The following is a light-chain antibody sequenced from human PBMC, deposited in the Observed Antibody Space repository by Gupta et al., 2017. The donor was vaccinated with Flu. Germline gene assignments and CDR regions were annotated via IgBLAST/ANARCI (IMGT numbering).Light chain of an antibody. Sequence: VGNIFTITCRAMQSISTWLACYQQKPGKTPKLLIYNASTLESGVPSRFSGSGSGTEFTLTISSLQPDDFATYYCQQYNTFRTFGQGTKVEIK. V-gene: IGKV1-5*03. CDR3: QQYNTFRT. CDR2: NAS. CDR1: QSISTW. J-gene: IGKJ1*01.